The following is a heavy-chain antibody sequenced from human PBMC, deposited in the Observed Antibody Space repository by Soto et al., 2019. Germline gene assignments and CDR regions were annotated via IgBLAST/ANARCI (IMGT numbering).Heavy chain of an antibody. CDR2: SYYSGTT. Sequence: QLQLQEAGPGLVTPSQALSLTCTVSGASISVHSYYWTWIRQPPGKGLEWLGSSYYSGTTYFNPSVKSRATISVDPSKNQFSLRLTSVTAADTAIYYCTRRYKWNDNYFDPWGPGALVTVSS. J-gene: IGHJ5*02. D-gene: IGHD1-20*01. V-gene: IGHV4-39*01. CDR1: GASISVHSYY. CDR3: TRRYKWNDNYFDP.